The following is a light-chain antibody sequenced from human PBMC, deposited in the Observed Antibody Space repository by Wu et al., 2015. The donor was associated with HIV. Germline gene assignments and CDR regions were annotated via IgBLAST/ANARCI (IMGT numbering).Light chain of an antibody. J-gene: IGKJ4*01. CDR2: GAS. Sequence: EIVLTQSPGTLSLSPGERATLSCRASQSVSDNYLAWYQQKPGQAPRLLIYGASRRATGIPDRFSGSGSGTDFTLTISRLEPEDFALYYCQKYATSALAFGGGTKVE. V-gene: IGKV3-20*01. CDR1: QSVSDNY. CDR3: QKYATSALA.